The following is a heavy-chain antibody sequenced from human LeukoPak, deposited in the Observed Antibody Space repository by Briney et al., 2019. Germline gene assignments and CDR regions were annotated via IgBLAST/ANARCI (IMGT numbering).Heavy chain of an antibody. J-gene: IGHJ4*02. CDR1: GFTFSSYG. CDR3: GKDTGFYLKSSPTVIYYFDY. D-gene: IGHD3-16*02. Sequence: GRSLRLFCAASGFTFSSYGMHWVRQAPGKGLEWVAVIWYDGSNKYYADSVKGRFTISRDNSKNTLYLQMNSLRAEDTAVYYCGKDTGFYLKSSPTVIYYFDYWGQGTLVTVSS. V-gene: IGHV3-33*06. CDR2: IWYDGSNK.